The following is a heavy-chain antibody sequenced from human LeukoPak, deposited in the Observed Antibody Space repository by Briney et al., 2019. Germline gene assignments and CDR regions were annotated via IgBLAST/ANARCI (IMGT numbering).Heavy chain of an antibody. Sequence: SETLSLTCTVSGGSISSYYWSWIRQPPGKGLEWIGYIYYSGSTNYNPSLKSRVTISVDTSKNQFSLKLSSVTAADTAVYYCARDGYIWQPFPRYYYYMDVWGKGTTVTVSS. CDR1: GGSISSYY. CDR3: ARDGYIWQPFPRYYYYMDV. D-gene: IGHD6-13*01. CDR2: IYYSGST. V-gene: IGHV4-59*01. J-gene: IGHJ6*03.